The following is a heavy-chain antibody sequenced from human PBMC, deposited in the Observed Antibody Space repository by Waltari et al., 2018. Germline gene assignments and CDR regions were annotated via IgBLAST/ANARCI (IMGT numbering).Heavy chain of an antibody. CDR1: GFTFSSYA. D-gene: IGHD6-6*01. CDR2: ISYDGSNK. J-gene: IGHJ4*02. Sequence: QVQLVESGGGVVQPGRSLRLSCAASGFTFSSYAMHWVRQAPGKGLEWVAVISYDGSNKYYADSVKGRFTISRDNSKNTLYLQMNSLRAEDTAVYYCARGGDSSSSGRFDYWGQGTLVTVSS. CDR3: ARGGDSSSSGRFDY. V-gene: IGHV3-30-3*01.